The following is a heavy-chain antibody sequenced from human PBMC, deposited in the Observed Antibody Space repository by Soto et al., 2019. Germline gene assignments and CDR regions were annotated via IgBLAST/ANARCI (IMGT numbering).Heavy chain of an antibody. Sequence: ASVKVSCKASGYTFTSYGISWVRQAPGQGLEWMGWISAYNGNTNYVQKLQGRVTMTTDTSTSTAYMELRSLRSDDTAVYYCARGANYYDSSGYLYYFDYWGQGTLVTVSS. V-gene: IGHV1-18*04. CDR3: ARGANYYDSSGYLYYFDY. CDR2: ISAYNGNT. D-gene: IGHD3-22*01. J-gene: IGHJ4*02. CDR1: GYTFTSYG.